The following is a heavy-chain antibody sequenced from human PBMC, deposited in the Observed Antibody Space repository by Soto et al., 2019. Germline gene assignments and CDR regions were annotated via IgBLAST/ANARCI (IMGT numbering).Heavy chain of an antibody. J-gene: IGHJ6*02. CDR1: GGSFSDAF. CDR3: ARAPRELLAEGPLFLYYYYGLDV. D-gene: IGHD1-7*01. V-gene: IGHV4-34*12. Sequence: QVHLQQWGAGLLKPSGTLSLTCAVSGGSFSDAFWSWVRQSPGRGLEWIGEVFHTGTTNYNPSLKSRVTLSVDTAKNQFSLRLTSVTAADSAVYYCARAPRELLAEGPLFLYYYYGLDVWAQGTTVTVSS. CDR2: VFHTGTT.